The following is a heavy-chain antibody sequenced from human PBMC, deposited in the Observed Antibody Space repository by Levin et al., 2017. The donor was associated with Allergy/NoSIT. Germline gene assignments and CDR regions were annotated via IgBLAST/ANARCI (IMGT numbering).Heavy chain of an antibody. D-gene: IGHD1-1*01. Sequence: GGSLRLSCAASGFAFSDHYMDWVRQAPGKGLEWVGRIRNKANSHTTEYAASVNGRFTISRDDSENSLYLQMNSLKTEDTAVYYCTRGTAIPRGPFDIWGQGTMVTVSS. CDR1: GFAFSDHY. CDR3: TRGTAIPRGPFDI. J-gene: IGHJ3*02. V-gene: IGHV3-72*01. CDR2: IRNKANSHTT.